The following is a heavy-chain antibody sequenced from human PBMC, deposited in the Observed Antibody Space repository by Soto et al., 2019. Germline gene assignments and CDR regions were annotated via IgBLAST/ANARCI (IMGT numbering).Heavy chain of an antibody. D-gene: IGHD3-16*01. CDR3: ARGGTPIDY. Sequence: QVQLVQSGAEVKKPGASVKVSCKTSGYTFTNFGLSWVRQAPGQGLEWMGWISAYNGNTNYAQNFQGRVTMTTDTSTSTADRELRSLRSDDTAVYYWARGGTPIDYWGQGTLVTVSS. CDR1: GYTFTNFG. J-gene: IGHJ4*02. V-gene: IGHV1-18*01. CDR2: ISAYNGNT.